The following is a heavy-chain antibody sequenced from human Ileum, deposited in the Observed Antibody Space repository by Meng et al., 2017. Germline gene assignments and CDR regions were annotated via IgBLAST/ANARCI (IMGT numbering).Heavy chain of an antibody. J-gene: IGHJ4*02. CDR3: AAGRGNVVMTAPGRDF. CDR1: GFTFDSYA. CDR2: ISGSGGST. Sequence: EVQLLDLGGGLLQPGGSLSPTSATSGFTFDSYAITWVRQASGKGLEWVSGISGSGGSTYYADSVRGRFTISRDYSKNTLYLQMNSVRAEDTAVYYCAAGRGNVVMTAPGRDFWGQGTLVTVSS. D-gene: IGHD2-15*01. V-gene: IGHV3-23*01.